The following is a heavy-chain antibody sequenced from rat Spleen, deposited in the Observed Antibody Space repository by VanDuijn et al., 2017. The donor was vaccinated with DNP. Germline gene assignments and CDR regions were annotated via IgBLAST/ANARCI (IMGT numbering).Heavy chain of an antibody. CDR1: GFNFNDYW. D-gene: IGHD1-12*01. CDR3: ARHRTIMPYYYAMDA. J-gene: IGHJ4*01. Sequence: EVKLVESGGGLVQPGRSLKLSCAASGFNFNDYWMGWVRQAPAKGLEWVATISYTGGSPYYRDTVKGRFTISRDNAQSTLYLQMDSLRSEDTATYYCARHRTIMPYYYAMDAWGQGASVTVSS. V-gene: IGHV5-29*01. CDR2: ISYTGGSP.